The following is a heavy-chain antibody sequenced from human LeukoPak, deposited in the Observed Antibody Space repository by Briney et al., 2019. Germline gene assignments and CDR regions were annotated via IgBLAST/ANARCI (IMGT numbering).Heavy chain of an antibody. Sequence: ASVKVSCKASGYTFTDYYMHWVRQAPGQGLEWMGWVNPNSGGTNYAQKFQGRVTMTRDTSISTAYMELSRLRSDDTAVYYCASRAFYDSSGLDFWGQGILVTVSS. J-gene: IGHJ4*02. CDR3: ASRAFYDSSGLDF. V-gene: IGHV1-2*02. D-gene: IGHD3-22*01. CDR1: GYTFTDYY. CDR2: VNPNSGGT.